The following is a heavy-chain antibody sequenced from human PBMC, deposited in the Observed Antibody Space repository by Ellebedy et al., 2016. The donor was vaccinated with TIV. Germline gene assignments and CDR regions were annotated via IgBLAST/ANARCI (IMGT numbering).Heavy chain of an antibody. J-gene: IGHJ4*02. CDR1: GLTFSNFW. D-gene: IGHD2-15*01. V-gene: IGHV3-74*01. CDR2: IHSDGSRI. Sequence: GGSLRLSCAASGLTFSNFWMHWVRHVPGKGPVWVSRIHSDGSRITYADSVKGRFTISRDNSKNTLYLQMNSLRAEDTAVYYWAKGRYGSGGGCRYYFDSWGQGTLVTVSS. CDR3: AKGRYGSGGGCRYYFDS.